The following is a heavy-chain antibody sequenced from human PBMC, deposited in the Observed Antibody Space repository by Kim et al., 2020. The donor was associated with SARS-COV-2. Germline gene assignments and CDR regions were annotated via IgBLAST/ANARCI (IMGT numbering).Heavy chain of an antibody. CDR1: GFTFSSYG. D-gene: IGHD5-18*01. V-gene: IGHV3-33*01. Sequence: GGSLRLSCAASGFTFSSYGMHWVRQAPGKGLEWVAVIWYDGSNKYYADSVKGRFTISRDNSKNTLYLQMNSLRAEDTAVYYCARDPNRWIQPHDAFDIWGQGTMVTVSS. CDR3: ARDPNRWIQPHDAFDI. CDR2: IWYDGSNK. J-gene: IGHJ3*02.